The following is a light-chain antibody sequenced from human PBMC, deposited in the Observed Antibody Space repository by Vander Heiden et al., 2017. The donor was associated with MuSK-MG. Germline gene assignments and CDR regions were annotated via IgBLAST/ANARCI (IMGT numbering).Light chain of an antibody. CDR1: SSNIGSNT. V-gene: IGLV1-44*01. Sequence: PGQRGTISCSGSSSNIGSNTVNWYQQLPGTAPKLLIYSNNQRPPGVPDRFSGSKSGTSASLAISGPQAEDGADYYCAAWDDSLNGPVFGGGTKLTGL. CDR2: SNN. J-gene: IGLJ2*01. CDR3: AAWDDSLNGPV.